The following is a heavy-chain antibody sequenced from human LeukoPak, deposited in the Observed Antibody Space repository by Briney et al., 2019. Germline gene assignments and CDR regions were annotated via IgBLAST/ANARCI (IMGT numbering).Heavy chain of an antibody. J-gene: IGHJ6*04. V-gene: IGHV3-33*08. Sequence: GGSLRLSCAASGFTFSNAWMSWVRQAPGKGLEWVAVIWYDGSNKYYADSVKGRFTISRDNSKNTLYLQMNSLRAEDTAVYYCARGWYGSGLGMDVWGKGTTVTVSS. CDR1: GFTFSNAW. D-gene: IGHD3-10*01. CDR3: ARGWYGSGLGMDV. CDR2: IWYDGSNK.